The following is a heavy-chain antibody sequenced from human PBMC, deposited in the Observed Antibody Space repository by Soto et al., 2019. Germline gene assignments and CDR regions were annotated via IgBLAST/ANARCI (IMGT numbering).Heavy chain of an antibody. CDR3: NRGSEYDFWSGYL. D-gene: IGHD3-3*01. V-gene: IGHV1-69*06. Sequence: QVQLVQSGAEAKKPGSSVKVSCKTSGGTSTRYAINWVRQAPGQGLEWMGGIVPMFGTSKYAQKFQGRVTITADTSTNIAYMELRSLRSEDTAVYYCNRGSEYDFWSGYLWGQGTLVSVSS. CDR2: IVPMFGTS. J-gene: IGHJ4*02. CDR1: GGTSTRYA.